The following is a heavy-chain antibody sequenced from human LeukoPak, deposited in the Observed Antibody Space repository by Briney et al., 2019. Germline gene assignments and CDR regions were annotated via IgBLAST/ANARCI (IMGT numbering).Heavy chain of an antibody. D-gene: IGHD3-3*01. V-gene: IGHV3-15*01. J-gene: IGHJ4*02. CDR1: GFTFGDYA. Sequence: PGRSLRLSCTASGFTFGDYAMSWVRQAPGKGLEWVGRIKSKTDGGTTDYAAPVKGRFTISRDDSKNTLYLQMNSLKTEDTAVYYCTTPRFWSGYYRWGQGTLVTVSS. CDR2: IKSKTDGGTT. CDR3: TTPRFWSGYYR.